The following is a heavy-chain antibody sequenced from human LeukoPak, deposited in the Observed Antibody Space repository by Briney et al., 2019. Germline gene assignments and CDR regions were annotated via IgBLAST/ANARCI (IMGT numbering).Heavy chain of an antibody. CDR1: GFIFNNYA. CDR3: AKDNRRHYTSGPNPDSLH. V-gene: IGHV3-9*01. J-gene: IGHJ4*02. Sequence: GGPLRLSCAGSGFIFNNYAMHWVRQPPGKGLEWVSGISWNSGSIDCADSVKGRFTISRDNAKNSLYLQMNSLRVEDTAFYYCAKDNRRHYTSGPNPDSLHWGQGALVTVSS. D-gene: IGHD6-19*01. CDR2: ISWNSGSI.